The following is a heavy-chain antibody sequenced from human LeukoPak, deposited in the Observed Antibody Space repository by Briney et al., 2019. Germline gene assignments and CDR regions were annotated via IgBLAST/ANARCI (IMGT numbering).Heavy chain of an antibody. J-gene: IGHJ4*02. V-gene: IGHV4-39*01. CDR3: ARSPRGYSYEYYFDY. CDR1: GGSISSSSYY. Sequence: SETLSLTCTVSGGSISSSSYYWGWIRQPPGKGLEWIGSICYSGSTYYNPSLKSRVTISVDTSKNQFSLKLSSVTAADTAVYYCARSPRGYSYEYYFDYWGQGTLVTVSS. CDR2: ICYSGST. D-gene: IGHD5-18*01.